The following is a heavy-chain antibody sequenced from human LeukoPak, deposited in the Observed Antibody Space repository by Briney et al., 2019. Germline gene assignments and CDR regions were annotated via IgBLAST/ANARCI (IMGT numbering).Heavy chain of an antibody. D-gene: IGHD6-6*01. V-gene: IGHV1-69*13. CDR1: GGTFSSYT. Sequence: ASVKVSCKASGGTFSSYTISWVRQAPGQGLEWMGGIIPIFGTANYAQKFQGRVTITADESTSTAYMELSSLRSEDTAVYYCVRVRSSYFDYWGQGTLVTVSS. J-gene: IGHJ4*02. CDR2: IIPIFGTA. CDR3: VRVRSSYFDY.